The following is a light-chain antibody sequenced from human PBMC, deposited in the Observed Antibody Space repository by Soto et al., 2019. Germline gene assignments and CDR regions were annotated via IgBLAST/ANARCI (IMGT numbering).Light chain of an antibody. CDR2: DVS. CDR3: DSYTSGSSYV. V-gene: IGLV2-14*01. CDR1: SRDVGGYNY. Sequence: QSALTQPASVSGSPGQSITISCTGTSRDVGGYNYVSWYQQHPGKAPKLMIYDVSYRPSGGSDRFSGSKSGNTASLTISGLQSEDEADYYCDSYTSGSSYVFGTGTKVTVL. J-gene: IGLJ1*01.